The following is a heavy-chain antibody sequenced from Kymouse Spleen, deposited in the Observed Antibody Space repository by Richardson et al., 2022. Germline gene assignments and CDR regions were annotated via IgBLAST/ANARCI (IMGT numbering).Heavy chain of an antibody. V-gene: IGHV4-4*02. D-gene: IGHD3-10*01. Sequence: QVQLQESGPGLVKPSGTLSLTCAVSGGSISSSNWWSWVRQPPGKGLEWIGEIYHSGSTNYNPSLKSRVTISVDKSKNQFSLKLSSVTAADTAVYYCAGGVLWFGESYYYYYGMDVWGQGTTVTVSS. CDR2: IYHSGST. J-gene: IGHJ6*02. CDR1: GGSISSSNW. CDR3: AGGVLWFGESYYYYYGMDV.